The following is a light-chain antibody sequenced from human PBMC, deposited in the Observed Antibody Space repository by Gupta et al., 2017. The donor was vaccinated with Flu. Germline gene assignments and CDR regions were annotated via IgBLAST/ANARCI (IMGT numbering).Light chain of an antibody. J-gene: IGKJ3*01. CDR2: DAS. V-gene: IGKV3-11*01. CDR3: QQRSNWPKT. Sequence: EIVLTQSPATLSLSPGERATLSCRASQSVISYLAWYQQKPGQAPRLLIYDASNRATGIPARFSGSGSGTEFTLTISSLEPEDFAFYYCQQRSNWPKTFGPGTNVDIK. CDR1: QSVISY.